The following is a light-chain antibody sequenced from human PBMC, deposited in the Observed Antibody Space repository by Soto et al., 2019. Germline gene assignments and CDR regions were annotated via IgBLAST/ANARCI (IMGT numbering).Light chain of an antibody. V-gene: IGKV3-15*01. J-gene: IGKJ4*01. CDR1: QSVSSN. CDR3: QEYNNWPLP. CDR2: GAS. Sequence: EIVMTQSPATLSVSPGERATLSCRASQSVSSNLAWYQQKPGQAPRLLIYGASTRATGIPARFSGSGSGTEFTFTISSLQSEDFAVYYCQEYNNWPLPFGGGTKVEIK.